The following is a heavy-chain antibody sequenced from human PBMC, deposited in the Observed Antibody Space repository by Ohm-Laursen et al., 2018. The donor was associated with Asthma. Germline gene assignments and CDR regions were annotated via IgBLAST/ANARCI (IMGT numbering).Heavy chain of an antibody. CDR1: GFTFSSYG. CDR3: ARDEGEYSSSSYFDY. J-gene: IGHJ4*02. V-gene: IGHV3-30*03. CDR2: MSYDRSNK. D-gene: IGHD6-6*01. Sequence: SLRLSCAASGFTFSSYGMHWVRQAPGKGLEWVAVMSYDRSNKYYADSVKGRFSISRDNSKNTLYLQMNSLRAEDTAVYYCARDEGEYSSSSYFDYWGQGTLVTVSS.